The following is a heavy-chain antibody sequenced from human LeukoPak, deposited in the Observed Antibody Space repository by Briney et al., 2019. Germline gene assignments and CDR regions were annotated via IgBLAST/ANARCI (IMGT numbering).Heavy chain of an antibody. CDR2: ISWNSGSI. J-gene: IGHJ4*02. D-gene: IGHD3-9*01. CDR3: AKDGGKYYDILTGYYKFGAAYYFDY. Sequence: GRSLRLSCAASGFTFDDYAMHWVRQAPGKGLEWVSGISWNSGSIGYADSVKGRFTISRDNAKNSLYLQMNSLRAEDTALYYCAKDGGKYYDILTGYYKFGAAYYFDYWGQGTLVTVSS. CDR1: GFTFDDYA. V-gene: IGHV3-9*01.